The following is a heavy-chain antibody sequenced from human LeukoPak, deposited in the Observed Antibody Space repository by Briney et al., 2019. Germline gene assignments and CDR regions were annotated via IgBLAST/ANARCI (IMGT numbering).Heavy chain of an antibody. D-gene: IGHD3-22*01. CDR2: IRYDGSNK. V-gene: IGHV3-30*02. CDR3: AKGPDYYDSSGFDP. Sequence: TGGSLRLSCAASGFTFSSYGMHWVRQAPGKGLEWVAFIRYDGSNKYYADSVKGRFTISRDNSKNTLYLQMNSLRAEDTAVYYCAKGPDYYDSSGFDPWGQGTLVTVSS. J-gene: IGHJ5*02. CDR1: GFTFSSYG.